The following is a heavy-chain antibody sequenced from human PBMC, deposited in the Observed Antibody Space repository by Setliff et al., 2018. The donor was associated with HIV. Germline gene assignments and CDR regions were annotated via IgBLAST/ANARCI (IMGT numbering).Heavy chain of an antibody. J-gene: IGHJ3*02. CDR3: VRDYYDSSGQPRGFDI. Sequence: GGSLRLSCTASGFTFSRSGMHWVRQAPRKGLVWVSRIYGDGTITAYADSVKGRFTISRDNAKGTLYLEMSSLRVEDTAMYYCVRDYYDSSGQPRGFDIWGQGTMVTVSS. V-gene: IGHV3-74*03. D-gene: IGHD3-22*01. CDR2: IYGDGTIT. CDR1: GFTFSRSG.